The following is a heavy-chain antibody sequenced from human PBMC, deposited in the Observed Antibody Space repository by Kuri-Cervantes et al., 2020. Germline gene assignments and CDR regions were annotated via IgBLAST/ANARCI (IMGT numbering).Heavy chain of an antibody. CDR3: ASSPDYYYDSSGYPGASTDY. J-gene: IGHJ4*02. CDR2: IYTSGST. D-gene: IGHD3-22*01. Sequence: SVILSCTCIVSGGSISSGSYYWSWIRQPAGKGLEWIVRIYTSGSTNYNPSLKSRVTISVDTSKNQFSLKLSSVTAADTAVYYCASSPDYYYDSSGYPGASTDYWGQGTLVTVSS. CDR1: GGSISSGSYY. V-gene: IGHV4-61*02.